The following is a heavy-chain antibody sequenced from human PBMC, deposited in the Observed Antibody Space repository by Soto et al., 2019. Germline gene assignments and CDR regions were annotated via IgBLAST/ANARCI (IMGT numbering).Heavy chain of an antibody. V-gene: IGHV3-30*18. J-gene: IGHJ4*02. D-gene: IGHD3-3*01. CDR3: AKDREGFWSGYLFDY. CDR1: GFTFSSYG. CDR2: ISYDGSNK. Sequence: GGSLRLSCAASGFTFSSYGMHWVRQAPGKGLEWVAVISYDGSNKYYADSVEGRFTISRDNSKNTLYLQMNSLRAEDTAVYYCAKDREGFWSGYLFDYWGQGTLVTVSS.